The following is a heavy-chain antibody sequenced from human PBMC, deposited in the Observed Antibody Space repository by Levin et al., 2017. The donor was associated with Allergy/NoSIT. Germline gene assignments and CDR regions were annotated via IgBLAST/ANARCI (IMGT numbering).Heavy chain of an antibody. D-gene: IGHD6-13*01. Sequence: SETLSLTCTVSGASISSFYWSWIRQPPGKGLEWIGYVSYSGSTNYNPSLKSRVTMSVDTSKNQLSLKLSSVTTADTAVYYCARATRSSLIHYFDYWGQGSLVTVSS. V-gene: IGHV4-59*01. CDR3: ARATRSSLIHYFDY. CDR1: GASISSFY. J-gene: IGHJ4*02. CDR2: VSYSGST.